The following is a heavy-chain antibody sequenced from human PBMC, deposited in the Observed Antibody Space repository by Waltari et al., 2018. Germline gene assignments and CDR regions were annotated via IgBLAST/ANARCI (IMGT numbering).Heavy chain of an antibody. CDR2: IYSGGNA. Sequence: EVQLVESGGGLIKPGGSLRLCCADSGFTVSNNYMSWVRQAPGKGLGWVSVIYSGGNAYYADSVNGRFTISRDNSKNTVYLQMNSLRAEDTALYYCARFSHKDYWGQGILVTVSS. CDR3: ARFSHKDY. J-gene: IGHJ4*02. CDR1: GFTVSNNY. V-gene: IGHV3-53*01.